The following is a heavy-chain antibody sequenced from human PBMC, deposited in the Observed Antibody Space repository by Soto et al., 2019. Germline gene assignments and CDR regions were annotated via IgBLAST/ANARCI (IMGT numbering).Heavy chain of an antibody. V-gene: IGHV3-21*01. CDR1: GFPFSSYS. D-gene: IGHD5-12*01. CDR2: ISSSSSYI. Sequence: EVQLVESGGGLVKPGGSLRLSCAASGFPFSSYSLTWVRQAPGKGLEWVSSISSSSSYIFYADSVKGRFTISRDNAKNSLYLQMNSLRAEDTAVYYCARADSRGYHPGFFDYWGQGILVTVSS. CDR3: ARADSRGYHPGFFDY. J-gene: IGHJ4*02.